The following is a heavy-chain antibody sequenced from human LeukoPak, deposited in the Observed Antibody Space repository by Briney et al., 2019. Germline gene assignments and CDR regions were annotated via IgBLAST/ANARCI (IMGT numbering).Heavy chain of an antibody. J-gene: IGHJ6*02. CDR3: AKSVAIYFYYGLDV. CDR2: ISGSGGST. CDR1: GFTFSSYA. Sequence: GGSLRLSCAASGFTFSSYAMSWVRQTPGKGLERVSAISGSGGSTYYADSVKGRFTISRDNSKNTLFLQMNSLRAEDTAPYYCAKSVAIYFYYGLDVWGQGTTVTVSS. V-gene: IGHV3-23*01. D-gene: IGHD3-3*01.